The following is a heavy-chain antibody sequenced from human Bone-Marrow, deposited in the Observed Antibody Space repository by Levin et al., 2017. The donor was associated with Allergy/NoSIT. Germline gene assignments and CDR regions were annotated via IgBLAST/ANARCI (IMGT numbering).Heavy chain of an antibody. CDR3: ARDSLGHSSSWYFFDL. D-gene: IGHD6-13*01. J-gene: IGHJ4*02. CDR1: GFAFGRHT. CDR2: ISSSGTYI. V-gene: IGHV3-21*06. Sequence: SGGSLRLSCTASGFAFGRHTMHWVRQAPGKGLEWVASISSSGTYIFYADSLKGRFTISRDNAKNSLYLQVHSLRGDETAVYYCARDSLGHSSSWYFFDLWGQGTLVTVSS.